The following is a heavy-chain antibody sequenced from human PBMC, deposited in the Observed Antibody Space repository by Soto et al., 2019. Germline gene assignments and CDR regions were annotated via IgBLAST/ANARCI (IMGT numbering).Heavy chain of an antibody. CDR1: GYTFTSYD. Sequence: ASVKVSCKASGYTFTSYDINWVRQATGQGLEWMGWMNPNSGNTGYAQKFQGRVTMTRNTSISTAYMELSSLRSEDTAVYYCARGLSGMTFGGYYYYYYYGMDVWGQGTTVTVSS. J-gene: IGHJ6*02. CDR2: MNPNSGNT. CDR3: ARGLSGMTFGGYYYYYYYGMDV. V-gene: IGHV1-8*01. D-gene: IGHD1-26*01.